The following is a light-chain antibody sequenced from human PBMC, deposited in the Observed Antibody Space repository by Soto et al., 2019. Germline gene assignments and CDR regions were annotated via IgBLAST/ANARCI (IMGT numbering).Light chain of an antibody. CDR1: SSDIGNNY. CDR3: GTWDSRLSAFV. CDR2: DNN. J-gene: IGLJ1*01. V-gene: IGLV1-51*01. Sequence: QSVLTQPPSVSAAPGQTVTISCSGSSSDIGNNYVSWYQQLPGTAPRFLIYDNNKRPSGIPDRFSGSKSGTSATLGITGLQTGDEADYYCGTWDSRLSAFVFGTGTKLTVL.